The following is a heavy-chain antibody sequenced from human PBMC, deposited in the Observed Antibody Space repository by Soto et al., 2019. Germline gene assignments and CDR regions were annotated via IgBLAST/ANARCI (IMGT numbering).Heavy chain of an antibody. CDR1: GYSFTSYW. J-gene: IGHJ6*02. CDR3: ARHNTPHYCSSTSCYRYYYGMDV. D-gene: IGHD2-2*01. Sequence: ESLKISCKGSGYSFTSYWISWVLQMPGKGLEWMGRIDPSDSYTNYSPSFQGHVTISADKSISTAYLQWSSLKASDTAMYYCARHNTPHYCSSTSCYRYYYGMDVWGQGTTVTVSS. CDR2: IDPSDSYT. V-gene: IGHV5-10-1*01.